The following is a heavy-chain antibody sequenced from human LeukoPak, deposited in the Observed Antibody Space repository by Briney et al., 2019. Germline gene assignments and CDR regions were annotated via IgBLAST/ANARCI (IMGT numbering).Heavy chain of an antibody. CDR1: GYTFTSYY. D-gene: IGHD1-20*01. V-gene: IGHV1-46*01. CDR3: ARDPGGITGTTDY. CDR2: INPSGGST. J-gene: IGHJ4*02. Sequence: ASVNVSCKASGYTFTSYYMHWVRQAPGQGLEWMGIINPSGGSTSYAQKFQGRGTMTRDTSTSTVYMELSSLRSEDTAVYYCARDPGGITGTTDYWGQGTLVTVSS.